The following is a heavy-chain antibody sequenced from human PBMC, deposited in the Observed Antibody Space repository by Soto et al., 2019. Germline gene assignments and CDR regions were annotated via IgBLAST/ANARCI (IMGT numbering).Heavy chain of an antibody. CDR3: GRGDGDYDDGNGYLGRH. CDR1: GFTFSSYW. Sequence: EVQLVESGGGLVKPGGSLTLSCAASGFTFSSYWMHWVRQAPGKGLVWVSRIKSDGSGTMYADSVKGRITISRDNAKNTLDLQMNSLRADDTAVYYCGRGDGDYDDGNGYLGRHWGQGTLVTVSS. V-gene: IGHV3-74*03. J-gene: IGHJ4*02. CDR2: IKSDGSGT. D-gene: IGHD3-22*01.